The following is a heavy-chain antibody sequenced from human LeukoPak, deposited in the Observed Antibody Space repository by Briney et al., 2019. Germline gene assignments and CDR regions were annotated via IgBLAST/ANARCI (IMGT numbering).Heavy chain of an antibody. CDR1: GFTFSSYR. Sequence: GGSLRLSCAASGFTFSSYRMNWVRQAPGQGLEWVSYISSSSNTIYYADSVKGRFTISRDNAKNSLYLQMNSLRAEDTAMYYCARDLYRIVVVPHYFDYWGQGTLVTVSS. CDR2: ISSSSNTI. V-gene: IGHV3-48*04. CDR3: ARDLYRIVVVPHYFDY. D-gene: IGHD3-22*01. J-gene: IGHJ4*02.